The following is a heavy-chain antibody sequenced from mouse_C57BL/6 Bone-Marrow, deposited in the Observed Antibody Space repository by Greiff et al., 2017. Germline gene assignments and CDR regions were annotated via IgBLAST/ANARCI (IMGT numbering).Heavy chain of an antibody. D-gene: IGHD1-1*01. J-gene: IGHJ2*01. CDR1: GYTFTSYW. V-gene: IGHV1-64*01. Sequence: VQLQQPGAELVKPGASVKLSCKASGYTFTSYWMHWVKQRPGQGLEWIGMIHPKSGSTNYNEKFKSKATLTVDKSSSTAYMQLSSLTSEDSAVYYCAGPYYYGSSGYRGQGTTRTVSS. CDR2: IHPKSGST. CDR3: AGPYYYGSSGY.